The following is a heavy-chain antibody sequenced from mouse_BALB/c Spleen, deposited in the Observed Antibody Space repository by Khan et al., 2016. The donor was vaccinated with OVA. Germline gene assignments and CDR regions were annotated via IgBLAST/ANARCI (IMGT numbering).Heavy chain of an antibody. CDR2: ISDGGSNT. J-gene: IGHJ3*01. D-gene: IGHD2-2*01. CDR1: GFTFSDYY. Sequence: EVELVESGGGVVKPGGSLKLSCAASGFTFSDYYMYWVRQTPEKRLEWVATISDGGSNTYYPDSVKGRFTISRDDAKNNLYLQMSSLKSEDTANYYCERGYYGYPFSYWGQGTLVTVSA. V-gene: IGHV5-4*02. CDR3: ERGYYGYPFSY.